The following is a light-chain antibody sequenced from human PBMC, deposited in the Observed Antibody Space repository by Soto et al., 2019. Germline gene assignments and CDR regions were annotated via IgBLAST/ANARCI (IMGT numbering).Light chain of an antibody. CDR3: QQYGSSRT. CDR2: GAS. Sequence: IVLTQSPGTLSLSPGERATLSCRASQSVSSSYLAWYQQKPGQAPRLLIYGASSRATGIPDRFSGRGSGTDFTLTISRLEPEDFAVYYCQQYGSSRTFGQGTKVDIK. V-gene: IGKV3-20*01. CDR1: QSVSSSY. J-gene: IGKJ1*01.